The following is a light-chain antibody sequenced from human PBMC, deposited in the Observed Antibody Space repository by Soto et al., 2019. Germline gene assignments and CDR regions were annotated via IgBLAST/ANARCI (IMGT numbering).Light chain of an antibody. Sequence: QSALTQPASVSGSPGQSITISCTGTSSDVGGYNFVSWYQQHPGKAPKLMIYDVSNRPSGVSNRFSSSKSGNTASLTISGLQAEDEADYYCSSYTSSSTPLYVFGTGTKLTVL. CDR2: DVS. CDR3: SSYTSSSTPLYV. V-gene: IGLV2-14*03. CDR1: SSDVGGYNF. J-gene: IGLJ1*01.